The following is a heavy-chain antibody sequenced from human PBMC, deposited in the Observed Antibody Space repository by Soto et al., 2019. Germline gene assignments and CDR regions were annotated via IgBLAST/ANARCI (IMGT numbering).Heavy chain of an antibody. Sequence: GGSLRLSCVASGFTLSSYWMSWVRQAPGKGLEWVGNIKRDGSEGYYVDSVKGRFTMSRDNAENSLYLQINNPRAEDTAVFYFARIDIVSGGYKDYYYMDVWGKGTAVTVSS. CDR2: IKRDGSEG. V-gene: IGHV3-7*01. CDR3: ARIDIVSGGYKDYYYMDV. J-gene: IGHJ6*03. D-gene: IGHD3-10*01. CDR1: GFTLSSYW.